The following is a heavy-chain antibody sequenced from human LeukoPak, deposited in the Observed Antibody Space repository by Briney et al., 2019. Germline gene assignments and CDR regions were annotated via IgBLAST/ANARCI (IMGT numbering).Heavy chain of an antibody. Sequence: PGGSLRLSCAASGFTFSTYAMSWVRQAPGKGLEWVSGVSGSGGTTFYADSVKGRFTISRDNSKNTLYLQMNSLRAEDTAVYYCARRYDGSGYLDYWGQGTLVTVSS. V-gene: IGHV3-23*01. CDR1: GFTFSTYA. D-gene: IGHD3-22*01. CDR2: VSGSGGTT. J-gene: IGHJ4*02. CDR3: ARRYDGSGYLDY.